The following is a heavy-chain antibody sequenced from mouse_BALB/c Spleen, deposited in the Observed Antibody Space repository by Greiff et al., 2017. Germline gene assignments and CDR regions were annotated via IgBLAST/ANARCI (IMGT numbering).Heavy chain of an antibody. CDR3: TRKKGIYYDYDGYWYFDV. Sequence: QVQLQQSGAELVRPGASVTLSCKASGYTFTDYEMHWVKQTPVHGLEWIGAIDPETGGTAYNQKFKGKATLTADKSSSTAYMELRSLTSEDSAVYYCTRKKGIYYDYDGYWYFDVWGAGTTVTVSS. V-gene: IGHV1-15*01. CDR2: IDPETGGT. D-gene: IGHD2-4*01. J-gene: IGHJ1*01. CDR1: GYTFTDYE.